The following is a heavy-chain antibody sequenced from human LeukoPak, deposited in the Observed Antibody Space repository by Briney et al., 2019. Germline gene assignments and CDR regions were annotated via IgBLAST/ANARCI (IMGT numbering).Heavy chain of an antibody. CDR2: INPNSGGT. J-gene: IGHJ6*02. V-gene: IGHV1-2*02. D-gene: IGHD2-2*02. CDR1: GYTFTGYY. Sequence: GASVKVSCKASGYTFTGYYMHWVRQAPGQGLEWMGRINPNSGGTNYAQKFQGRVTMTRDTSISTAYMELSRLRSDDTAVYYCASYCSSTSCYTGNYYYYGMDVWGQGTTVIVSS. CDR3: ASYCSSTSCYTGNYYYYGMDV.